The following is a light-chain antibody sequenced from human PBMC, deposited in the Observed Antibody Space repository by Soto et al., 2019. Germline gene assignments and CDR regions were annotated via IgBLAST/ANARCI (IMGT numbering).Light chain of an antibody. CDR3: SSYTSGSTWV. CDR1: SSDVGGYNY. Sequence: QSALTQPASVSGSAGQSITSSCTVTSSDVGGYNYVSWYQQDPGKAPKLMIYEVSNRPSGVSNRFSGSKSGNTASLTISGLQAEDEADYYCSSYTSGSTWVFGGGTKVTVL. J-gene: IGLJ3*02. V-gene: IGLV2-14*01. CDR2: EVS.